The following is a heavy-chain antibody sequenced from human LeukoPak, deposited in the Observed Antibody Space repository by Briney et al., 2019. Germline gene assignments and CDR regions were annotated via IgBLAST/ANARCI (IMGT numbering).Heavy chain of an antibody. V-gene: IGHV3-7*01. D-gene: IGHD5/OR15-5a*01. CDR3: ARSESTMTTWSMDY. CDR2: IALDINER. J-gene: IGHJ4*02. CDR1: GFIISRYR. Sequence: GGSLRLSCVVSGFIISRYRMIWVRQAPGKGLEWVATIALDINERYYVDSVEGRFTISRDNAKNSVYLQMNSLSTEDTAVYYCARSESTMTTWSMDYWGQGTLVTVSS.